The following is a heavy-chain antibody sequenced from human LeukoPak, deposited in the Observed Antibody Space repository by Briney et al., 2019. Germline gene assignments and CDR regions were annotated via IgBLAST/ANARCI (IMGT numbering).Heavy chain of an antibody. CDR2: IYTSGST. CDR1: GGSISSGSYY. Sequence: SETLSLTCTVSGGSISSGSYYWSWIRQPAGKGLEWIGRIYTSGSTNYNPSLKSRATISVDTSKNQFSLELSSVTAADTAVYYCARDHGRITMVRGVIRPFDYWGQGTLVTVSS. J-gene: IGHJ4*02. D-gene: IGHD3-10*01. CDR3: ARDHGRITMVRGVIRPFDY. V-gene: IGHV4-61*02.